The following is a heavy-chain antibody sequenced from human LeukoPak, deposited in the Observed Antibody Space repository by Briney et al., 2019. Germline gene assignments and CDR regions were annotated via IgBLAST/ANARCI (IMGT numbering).Heavy chain of an antibody. CDR1: GFTFSSYW. J-gene: IGHJ4*02. CDR2: VRQDGSEK. Sequence: GGSLRLSCAASGFTFSSYWMSWVRPAPGKGLEWAANVRQDGSEKYYVDSVKGRFTISRDNAKNSLYLQMNSLRAEDTAVYYCARTYIPYYYDSSGHYYDYWGQGTLVTVSS. V-gene: IGHV3-7*05. CDR3: ARTYIPYYYDSSGHYYDY. D-gene: IGHD3-22*01.